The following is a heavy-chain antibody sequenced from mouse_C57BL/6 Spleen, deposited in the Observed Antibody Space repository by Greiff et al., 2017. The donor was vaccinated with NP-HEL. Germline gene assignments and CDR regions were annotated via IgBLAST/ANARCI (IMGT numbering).Heavy chain of an antibody. CDR3: VRHKKFITTVVATEWYFDV. D-gene: IGHD1-1*01. V-gene: IGHV10-1*01. Sequence: EVKLVESGGGLVQPKGSLKLSCAASGFSFNTYAMNWVRQAPGKGLEWVARIRSKSNNYATYYADSVKDRFTISRDDSESMLYLQMNNLKTEDTAMYYCVRHKKFITTVVATEWYFDVWGTGTTVTVSS. J-gene: IGHJ1*03. CDR2: IRSKSNNYAT. CDR1: GFSFNTYA.